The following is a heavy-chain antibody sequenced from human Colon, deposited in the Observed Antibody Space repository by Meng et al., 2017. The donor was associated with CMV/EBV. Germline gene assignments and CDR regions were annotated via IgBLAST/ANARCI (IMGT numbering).Heavy chain of an antibody. J-gene: IGHJ5*02. CDR3: ARGHLALSLRFLEWLPSGRFDP. V-gene: IGHV4-34*01. CDR2: INHSGST. Sequence: GYYGRWIPQPPGKGLEWIGEINHSGSTNYTPSLKSRVTISVDTSKNQFSLKLSSVTAADTAVYYCARGHLALSLRFLEWLPSGRFDPWGQGTLVTVSS. CDR1: GYY. D-gene: IGHD3-3*01.